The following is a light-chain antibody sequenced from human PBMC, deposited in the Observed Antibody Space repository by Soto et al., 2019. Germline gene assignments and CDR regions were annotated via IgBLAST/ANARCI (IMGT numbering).Light chain of an antibody. V-gene: IGKV4-1*01. CDR2: WAS. J-gene: IGKJ1*01. Sequence: DIVMTQSPDSLAVSLGERATFNCKSSQSILDRSKNKYYLAWYQQKSGQPPKLLIYWASLRESGVPDRFTGSGSGKDFTLTISSLQAEDVAVYYCQQYFTSPWTFGPGTKVEI. CDR1: QSILDRSKNKYY. CDR3: QQYFTSPWT.